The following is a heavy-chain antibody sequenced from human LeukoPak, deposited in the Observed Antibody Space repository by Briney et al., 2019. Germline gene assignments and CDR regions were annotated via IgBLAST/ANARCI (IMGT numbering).Heavy chain of an antibody. J-gene: IGHJ1*01. CDR2: INDSGST. CDR1: GYSISSGYY. D-gene: IGHD6-19*01. V-gene: IGHV4-38-2*02. CDR3: ARHSMYFKSSGYNL. Sequence: PSETLSLTCTVSGYSISSGYYWGWIRQPPGKGLEWIGEINDSGSTNYIPSLKSRVTISVDRSKNQFSLWLSSVTAADTAMYYCARHSMYFKSSGYNLWGQGTLVTVSS.